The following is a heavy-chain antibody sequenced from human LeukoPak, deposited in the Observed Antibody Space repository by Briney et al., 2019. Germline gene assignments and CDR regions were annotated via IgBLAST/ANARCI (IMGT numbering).Heavy chain of an antibody. J-gene: IGHJ4*02. V-gene: IGHV3-21*01. CDR3: ARDAPSRGPGSYPRINYFDY. D-gene: IGHD3-10*01. CDR2: ISSSSSYI. Sequence: GGSLRLSCAASGFTFSSYSMNWVRQAPGKGLEWVSSISSSSSYIYYADSVKGRFTISRDNAKNSLYLQMNSLRAEDTAVYYCARDAPSRGPGSYPRINYFDYWGQGTLVTVSS. CDR1: GFTFSSYS.